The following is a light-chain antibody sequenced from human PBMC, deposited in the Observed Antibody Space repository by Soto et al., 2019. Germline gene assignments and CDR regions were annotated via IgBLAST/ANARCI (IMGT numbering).Light chain of an antibody. V-gene: IGKV1-39*01. CDR2: DAA. CDR1: QNINTY. J-gene: IGKJ3*01. Sequence: DIQVTQSPYSLSAAVGDRVTIACRASQNINTYLNWYQQKPGKAPKLLMFDAASLQSGVPSRFSGSGSRTDFTLTITSLQPEDFATYYCQQTSSAPFTLGPGTKVDIK. CDR3: QQTSSAPFT.